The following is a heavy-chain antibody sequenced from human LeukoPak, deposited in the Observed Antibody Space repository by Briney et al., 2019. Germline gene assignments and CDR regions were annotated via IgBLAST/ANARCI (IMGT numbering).Heavy chain of an antibody. CDR3: AKVSHRVGYYYYYYMDV. CDR1: GFTFSSHG. J-gene: IGHJ6*03. D-gene: IGHD1-14*01. CDR2: ISYDGSNK. V-gene: IGHV3-30*18. Sequence: GGSLRLSCAASGFTFSSHGMHWVRQAPGKGLEWVAVISYDGSNKYYADSVKGRFTISRDNSKNTLYLQMNSLRAEDTAVYYCAKVSHRVGYYYYYYMDVWGKGTTVTVSS.